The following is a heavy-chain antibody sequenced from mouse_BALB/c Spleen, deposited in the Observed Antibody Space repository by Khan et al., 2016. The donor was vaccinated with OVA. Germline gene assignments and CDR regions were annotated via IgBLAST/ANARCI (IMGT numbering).Heavy chain of an antibody. Sequence: EVELVESGGGLVQPGGSRKLSCAASGFTFSTFGMHWVRQAPEKGLEWVAYISSGSSTIYYADTVKGRFTISRDRPKNTLFLQMTSLGSEDTAMYYCARANFDYWGQGTTLTVSS. CDR2: ISSGSSTI. CDR3: ARANFDY. CDR1: GFTFSTFG. V-gene: IGHV5-17*02. J-gene: IGHJ2*01.